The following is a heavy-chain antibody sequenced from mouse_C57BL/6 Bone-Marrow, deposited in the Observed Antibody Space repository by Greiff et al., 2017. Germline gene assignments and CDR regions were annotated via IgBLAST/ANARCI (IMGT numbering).Heavy chain of an antibody. CDR1: GYTFTGYW. Sequence: VQRVESGAELMKPGASVKLSCKATGYTFTGYWIEWVKQRPGHGLEWIGEILPGSGSTNYNEKFKGKATFTADTSSNTAYMQLSSLTTEDSSIYYCARSCHYYGSSYWYCDVWGTGTTVTVSS. CDR3: ARSCHYYGSSYWYCDV. V-gene: IGHV1-9*01. D-gene: IGHD1-1*01. J-gene: IGHJ1*03. CDR2: ILPGSGST.